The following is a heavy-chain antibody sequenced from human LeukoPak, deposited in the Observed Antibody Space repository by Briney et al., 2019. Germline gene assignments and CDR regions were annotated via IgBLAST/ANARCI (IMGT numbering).Heavy chain of an antibody. Sequence: ASVKVSCKASGYTFTGYYMHWVRQAPGQGLEWMGWINPNSGGTNYAQKFQGRVTMTRDTSISTAYMELSRLRSDDTAVYYCARIVVVPAAKGTDFDYWGQGTLVTVSS. CDR1: GYTFTGYY. CDR3: ARIVVVPAAKGTDFDY. D-gene: IGHD2-2*01. V-gene: IGHV1-2*02. CDR2: INPNSGGT. J-gene: IGHJ4*02.